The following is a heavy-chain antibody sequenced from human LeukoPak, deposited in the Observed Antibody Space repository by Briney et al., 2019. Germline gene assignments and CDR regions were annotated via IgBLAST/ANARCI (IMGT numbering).Heavy chain of an antibody. V-gene: IGHV1-69*04. CDR2: IIPILGIA. J-gene: IGHJ4*02. CDR3: ARDLPLADTGNFDY. D-gene: IGHD6-19*01. CDR1: GGTFSSYA. Sequence: SVKVSCKASGGTFSSYAISWVRQAPGQGLEWMGRIIPILGIANYAQKFQGRVTITADKSTSTAYMELSSLRSEDTAVYYCARDLPLADTGNFDYWGQGTLVTVSS.